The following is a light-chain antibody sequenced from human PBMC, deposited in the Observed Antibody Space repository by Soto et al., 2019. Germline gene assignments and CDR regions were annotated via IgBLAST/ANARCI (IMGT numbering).Light chain of an antibody. Sequence: DIQMTQSPSSLSASVGDRVIITCRASQGISNYLAWYQQKPGQVPKLLIYAASTLQSGVPSRFSGSGSGTDFTLTISSLQPEDVATYYCQKYNSAPRTFGQGTKVEIK. CDR3: QKYNSAPRT. J-gene: IGKJ1*01. CDR2: AAS. CDR1: QGISNY. V-gene: IGKV1-27*01.